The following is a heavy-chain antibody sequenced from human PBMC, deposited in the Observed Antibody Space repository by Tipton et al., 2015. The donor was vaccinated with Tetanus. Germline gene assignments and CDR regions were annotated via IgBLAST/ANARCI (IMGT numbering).Heavy chain of an antibody. Sequence: TLSLTCAVYGGSLSRYYWTWIRQPPGKGLEWIGFVSSSGNSNYSPSLTGRVSMSLDTSKQQFSLSLTSATAADTAVYYCARGWSECSSWSCSPFDSWGQGTLVTVSS. CDR1: GGSLSRYY. D-gene: IGHD2-2*01. J-gene: IGHJ4*02. CDR3: ARGWSECSSWSCSPFDS. V-gene: IGHV4-34*11. CDR2: VSSSGNS.